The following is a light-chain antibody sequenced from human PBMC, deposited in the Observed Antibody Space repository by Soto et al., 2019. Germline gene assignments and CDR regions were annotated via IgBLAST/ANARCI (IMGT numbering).Light chain of an antibody. CDR2: GNS. V-gene: IGLV1-40*01. Sequence: QSVLTQPPSVSGAPGQRVTISCTGSSSNIGALYDVHWYQQLPGTAPKLLIYGNSNRPSGVPDRFSGSKSGTSASLAITGLRAEDEADYYCQSYDSSLSGWAFGGGTKLTVL. CDR3: QSYDSSLSGWA. J-gene: IGLJ3*02. CDR1: SSNIGALYD.